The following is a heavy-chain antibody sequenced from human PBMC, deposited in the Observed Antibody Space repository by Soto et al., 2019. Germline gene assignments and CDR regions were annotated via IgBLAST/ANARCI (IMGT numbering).Heavy chain of an antibody. D-gene: IGHD3-10*01. Sequence: QVHLEESGPGLVRPSGNLSLTCTVSGVPISIYDWWTWVRQTPGKGMEWIGEIYHNGRTNYNSSLKSRVSLSIDKTNNHFSLNLQSLTAADTAVYYCARGTLIGSSTRNWFDPWGQGAQVTVSS. V-gene: IGHV4-4*02. CDR3: ARGTLIGSSTRNWFDP. CDR1: GVPISIYDW. J-gene: IGHJ5*02. CDR2: IYHNGRT.